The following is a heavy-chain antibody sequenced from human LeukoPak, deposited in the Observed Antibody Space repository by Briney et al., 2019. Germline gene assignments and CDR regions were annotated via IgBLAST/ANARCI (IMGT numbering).Heavy chain of an antibody. D-gene: IGHD3-3*01. Sequence: SETLSLTCAVSGYSISSGYYWGWIRQPPGKGLEWIGSIYHSGSTYYNPSLKSRVTISVDTSKNQFSLKLSSVTAADTAVYYCARRVDEVFWSGYYTRYGWFDPWGQGTLVTVSS. J-gene: IGHJ5*02. CDR1: GYSISSGYY. CDR2: IYHSGST. CDR3: ARRVDEVFWSGYYTRYGWFDP. V-gene: IGHV4-38-2*01.